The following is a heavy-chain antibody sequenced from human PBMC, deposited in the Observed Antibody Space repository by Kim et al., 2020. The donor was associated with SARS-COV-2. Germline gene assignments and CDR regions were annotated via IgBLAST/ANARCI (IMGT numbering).Heavy chain of an antibody. CDR2: INHSGST. CDR1: GGSFSGYY. V-gene: IGHV4-34*01. D-gene: IGHD3-10*01. J-gene: IGHJ4*02. CDR3: ARGLLPTYYYGSGSWAIRY. Sequence: SETLSLTCAVYGGSFSGYYWSWIRQPPGKGLEWIGEINHSGSTNYNPSLKSRVTISVDTSKNQFSLKLSSVTAADTAVYYCARGLLPTYYYGSGSWAIRYWGQGTLVTVSS.